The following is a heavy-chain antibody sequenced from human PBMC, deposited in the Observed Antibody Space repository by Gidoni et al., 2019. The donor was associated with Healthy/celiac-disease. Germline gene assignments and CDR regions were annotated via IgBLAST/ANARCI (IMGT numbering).Heavy chain of an antibody. J-gene: IGHJ6*03. CDR2: ISGSGGST. Sequence: EVQLLESGGGLVQPGGALRLSCAASGFTFSSYAMSWVRQAPGKGLEWVSAISGSGGSTYYADSVKGRFTISRDNSKNTLYLQMNSLRAEDTAAYYCAKSNGIVGATTYNYYYYMDVWGKGTTVTVSS. CDR3: AKSNGIVGATTYNYYYYMDV. CDR1: GFTFSSYA. D-gene: IGHD1-26*01. V-gene: IGHV3-23*01.